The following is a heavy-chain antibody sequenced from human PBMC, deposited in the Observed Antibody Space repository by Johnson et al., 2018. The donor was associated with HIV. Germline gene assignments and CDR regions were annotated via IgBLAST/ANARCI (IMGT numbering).Heavy chain of an antibody. CDR3: ARGPSAYCGGDCPGGAFDI. CDR2: IWYDGSNK. D-gene: IGHD2-21*02. V-gene: IGHV3-33*08. CDR1: GFTFSDYY. J-gene: IGHJ3*02. Sequence: QVQLVESGGGLVKPGGSLRLSCAASGFTFSDYYMHWVRQAPGKGLEWVAVIWYDGSNKYYADSVKGRFTISRDNAKNSLYLQMNSLRAEDTAVYYCARGPSAYCGGDCPGGAFDIWGQGTMVTVSS.